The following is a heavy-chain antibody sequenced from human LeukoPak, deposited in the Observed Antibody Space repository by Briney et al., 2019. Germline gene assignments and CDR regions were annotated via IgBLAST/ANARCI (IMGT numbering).Heavy chain of an antibody. CDR2: IYSSGST. D-gene: IGHD6-13*01. J-gene: IGHJ3*02. Sequence: SETLSLTCTVPGGSISSGSYYWSWIRQPAGKGLEWVGRIYSSGSTNYNPSLKGRLTLSVDTSKNQFSLKLSPVPAADTAVYYCARSGIAAGPYAFDIWGQGTMVTVSS. CDR1: GGSISSGSYY. V-gene: IGHV4-61*02. CDR3: ARSGIAAGPYAFDI.